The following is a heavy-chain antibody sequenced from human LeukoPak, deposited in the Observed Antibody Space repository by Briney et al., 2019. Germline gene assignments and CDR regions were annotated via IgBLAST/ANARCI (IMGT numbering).Heavy chain of an antibody. CDR1: GGSISSGGYY. J-gene: IGHJ4*02. CDR3: ARGGYTAMVTGFDY. D-gene: IGHD5-18*01. V-gene: IGHV4-31*03. Sequence: SQTLSLTCTVSGGSISSGGYYWSWIRQHPGKGLEWIGYIYYRGSTYYNPSLKSRVTISVDTSKNQFSLKLSSVTAADTAVYYCARGGYTAMVTGFDYWGQGTLVTVSS. CDR2: IYYRGST.